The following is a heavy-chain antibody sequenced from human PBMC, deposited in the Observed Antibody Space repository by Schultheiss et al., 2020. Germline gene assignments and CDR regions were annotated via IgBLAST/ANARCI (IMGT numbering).Heavy chain of an antibody. V-gene: IGHV3-7*03. D-gene: IGHD2/OR15-2a*01. Sequence: GGSLRLSCAASGFTFSSYGMHWVRQAPGKGLEWVANINQNGSEKYYVDSVKGRFTISRDNAKNSLYLQMNSLRAEDTAVYYCASPRRSGTTYYPFHFWGQGTMVTVSS. CDR3: ASPRRSGTTYYPFHF. CDR1: GFTFSSYG. J-gene: IGHJ3*01. CDR2: INQNGSEK.